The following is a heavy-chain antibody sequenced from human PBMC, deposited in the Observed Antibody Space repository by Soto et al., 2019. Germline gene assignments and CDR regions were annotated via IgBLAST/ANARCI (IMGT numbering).Heavy chain of an antibody. CDR1: GFTFSSNA. CDR2: ISGSGGST. J-gene: IGHJ3*02. CDR3: AKDVRALWFGKVGAFDI. V-gene: IGHV3-23*01. Sequence: EVQLLESGGGLVQPGGSLRLSCAASGFTFSSNAMSWVRQAPGKGLEWVSAISGSGGSTYYADAVKGRFTISRDNAKNTLYLQMNSLRAEVTAVYYCAKDVRALWFGKVGAFDIWGQGTMVTVSS. D-gene: IGHD3-10*01.